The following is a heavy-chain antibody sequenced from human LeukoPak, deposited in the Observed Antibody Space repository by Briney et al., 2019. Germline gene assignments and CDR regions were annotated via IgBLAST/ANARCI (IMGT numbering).Heavy chain of an antibody. J-gene: IGHJ6*02. Sequence: ASVKVSCKASGYTFTSYGISWVRQAPGQGLEWMGWISAYNGNTNYAQKLQGRVTMTTDTSTSTAYMELRSLRSDDTAVYYCARDRFVSTTNYYYYGMDVWGQGTTVTVSS. CDR1: GYTFTSYG. CDR2: ISAYNGNT. V-gene: IGHV1-18*01. D-gene: IGHD2/OR15-2a*01. CDR3: ARDRFVSTTNYYYYGMDV.